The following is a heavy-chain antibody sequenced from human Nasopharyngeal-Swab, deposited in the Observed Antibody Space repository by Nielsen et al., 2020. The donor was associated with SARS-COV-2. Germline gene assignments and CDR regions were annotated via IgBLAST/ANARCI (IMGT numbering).Heavy chain of an antibody. V-gene: IGHV3-33*01. CDR2: IWYDRSNK. Sequence: GGSLRLSCAASGFSFSTYGMHWVRQSPVKGLEWLTNIWYDRSNKYYADSVKGRFTVSRDNSKNTLFLEMDSLRAEDTAVYYCARGSSVHAFDVWGQGTEVTVSS. J-gene: IGHJ3*01. CDR3: ARGSSVHAFDV. CDR1: GFSFSTYG. D-gene: IGHD3-10*01.